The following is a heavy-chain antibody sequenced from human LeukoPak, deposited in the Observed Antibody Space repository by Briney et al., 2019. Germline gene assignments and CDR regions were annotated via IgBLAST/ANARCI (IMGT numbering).Heavy chain of an antibody. V-gene: IGHV3-7*03. CDR2: IKQDGSEK. J-gene: IGHJ4*02. Sequence: GGSLRLSCAASGFTFSSYWMSWVRQAPGTGLERVANIKQDGSEKYYVDSVKGRFTISRDNAKNSLYLQMNSLRAEDTAVYYCAREVAVPAAPIDYWGQGTLVTVSS. CDR3: AREVAVPAAPIDY. D-gene: IGHD2-2*01. CDR1: GFTFSSYW.